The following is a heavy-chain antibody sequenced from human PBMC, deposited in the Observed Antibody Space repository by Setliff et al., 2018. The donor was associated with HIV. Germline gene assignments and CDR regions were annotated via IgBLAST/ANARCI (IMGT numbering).Heavy chain of an antibody. V-gene: IGHV3-74*03. CDR3: ARVASGYDYGWRDP. Sequence: GGSLRLSCAASGFTFSTYWMHWVRQAPGKGLVWVSHINNDGRKTTYADSVKGRFTVSRDNAKNTLYLQMNSLRAEDTAVYYCARVASGYDYGWRDPWGQGTLVTVSS. D-gene: IGHD5-12*01. CDR1: GFTFSTYW. CDR2: INNDGRKT. J-gene: IGHJ5*02.